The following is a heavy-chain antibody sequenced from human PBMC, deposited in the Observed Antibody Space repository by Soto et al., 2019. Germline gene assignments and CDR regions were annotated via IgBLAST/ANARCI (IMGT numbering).Heavy chain of an antibody. CDR3: VKGYWKGDV. V-gene: IGHV3-23*01. D-gene: IGHD1-1*01. Sequence: GGSLRLSCAASGFTFSSYAMNWVRQAPGKGLEWVSTISGSGSTTYYADSVKGRFTISRDNSKNTLYLQMNSLRDEDTAVYHCVKGYWKGDVWGQGTTVTVSS. CDR1: GFTFSSYA. J-gene: IGHJ6*02. CDR2: ISGSGSTT.